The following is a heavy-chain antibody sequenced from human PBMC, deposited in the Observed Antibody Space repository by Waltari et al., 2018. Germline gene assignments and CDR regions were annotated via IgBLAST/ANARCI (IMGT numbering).Heavy chain of an antibody. CDR1: GGSISSGSYY. J-gene: IGHJ6*02. CDR2: IATVGST. Sequence: QVQLQESGPGLVKPSQTLSLTCTVSGGSISSGSYYWSWIRQPAGKGLGWIGRIATVGSTTYNPARKSRGTISVDTAKNQVSLKLSSVTAADTAVYYCARGNYDSSGYYWYYYYGMDVWGQGTTVTVSS. V-gene: IGHV4-61*02. D-gene: IGHD3-22*01. CDR3: ARGNYDSSGYYWYYYYGMDV.